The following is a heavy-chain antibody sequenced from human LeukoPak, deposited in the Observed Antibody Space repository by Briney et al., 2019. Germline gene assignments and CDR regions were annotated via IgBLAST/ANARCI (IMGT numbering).Heavy chain of an antibody. J-gene: IGHJ4*02. V-gene: IGHV1-3*01. CDR3: ARARWTSTVTTYYLDY. D-gene: IGHD4-17*01. CDR1: GYTFTSYA. Sequence: ASVKVSCKASGYTFTSYAIQWVRQAPGQRLEWMGWINAGNGKTKYSQGFQGRVTITRDTSATTGYMELSSLRSEDTAVYYCARARWTSTVTTYYLDYWGQGTLVTVSS. CDR2: INAGNGKT.